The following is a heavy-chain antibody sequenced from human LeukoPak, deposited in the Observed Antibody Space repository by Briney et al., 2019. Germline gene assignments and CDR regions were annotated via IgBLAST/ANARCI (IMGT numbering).Heavy chain of an antibody. CDR1: GDTFSGYY. CDR3: ASRLGVCTRMRCLDT. Sequence: ASVKISCKTSGDTFSGYYMHWVRQAPGQGLEWMGWVKPNSGVTRYSQKFQGRVTMTRDTSISTAYMELDSLTSDDTAVYYCASRLGVCTRMRCLDTWGLGTLVTVSS. D-gene: IGHD3-10*01. J-gene: IGHJ5*02. V-gene: IGHV1-2*02. CDR2: VKPNSGVT.